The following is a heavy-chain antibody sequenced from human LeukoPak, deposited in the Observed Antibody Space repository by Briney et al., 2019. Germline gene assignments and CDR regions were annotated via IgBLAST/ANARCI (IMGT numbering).Heavy chain of an antibody. D-gene: IGHD3-9*01. V-gene: IGHV3-23*01. CDR1: GFTFSTYG. CDR2: ISGSGAST. J-gene: IGHJ4*02. Sequence: PGGTLRLSCAASGFTFSTYGMSSVRQAPGKGLGWVSSISGSGASTYYADSVKGRFTTSRDNSKNTLYLQMTSLRAEDTAVYYCANLHYDILTGYIYYFDCWGQGTLVTVSS. CDR3: ANLHYDILTGYIYYFDC.